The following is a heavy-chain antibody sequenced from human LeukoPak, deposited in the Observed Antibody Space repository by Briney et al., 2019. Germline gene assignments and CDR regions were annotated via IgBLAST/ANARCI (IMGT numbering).Heavy chain of an antibody. CDR2: IYYSGST. Sequence: SETLSLTCTVSGGSISSSSYYWGWIRQPPGKGLEWIGSIYYSGSTYYNPTLKSRVTISVDTSKNQFSLKLSSVTAADTAVYYCARRLAGTEDYWGQGTLVTVSS. CDR1: GGSISSSSYY. CDR3: ARRLAGTEDY. D-gene: IGHD6-13*01. V-gene: IGHV4-39*01. J-gene: IGHJ4*02.